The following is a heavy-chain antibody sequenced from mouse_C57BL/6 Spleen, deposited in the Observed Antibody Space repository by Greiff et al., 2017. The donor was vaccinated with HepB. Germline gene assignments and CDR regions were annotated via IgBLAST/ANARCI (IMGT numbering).Heavy chain of an antibody. CDR1: GYTFTSYW. CDR3: ARDSYFDY. J-gene: IGHJ2*01. CDR2: IDPSDSYT. Sequence: QVHVKQPGAELVKPGASVKLSCKASGYTFTSYWMQWVKQRPGQGLEWIGEIDPSDSYTNYNQKFKGKATLTVDTSSSTAYMQLSSLTSEDSAVYYCARDSYFDYWGQGTTLTVSS. V-gene: IGHV1-50*01.